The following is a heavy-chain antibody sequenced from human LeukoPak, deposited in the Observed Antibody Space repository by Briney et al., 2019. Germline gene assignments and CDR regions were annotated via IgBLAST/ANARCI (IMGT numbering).Heavy chain of an antibody. V-gene: IGHV4-61*02. Sequence: SETLSLTCTVSGGSISSGSYYWSWIRQPAGKGLEWIGRIYTSGSTNYNPSLKSRVTISVDTSKNQFSLKLSSVTAADTAVYYCARSDSNYVDYYFDYWGQGTLVTVSS. CDR1: GGSISSGSYY. J-gene: IGHJ4*02. CDR3: ARSDSNYVDYYFDY. D-gene: IGHD4-11*01. CDR2: IYTSGST.